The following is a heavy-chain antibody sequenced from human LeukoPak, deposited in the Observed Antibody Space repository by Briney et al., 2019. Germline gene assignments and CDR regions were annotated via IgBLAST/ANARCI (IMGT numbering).Heavy chain of an antibody. J-gene: IGHJ1*01. CDR3: ARGGDSGSYPLVEYFQH. V-gene: IGHV4-59*01. CDR2: ISYSGTT. D-gene: IGHD3-10*01. Sequence: PSETLSLTCNVPGGSISSDYWSWIRQPPGKGLEWIGYISYSGTTNYNPSLKSRVSMSLDTSKNQFSLKVASVITADTAVYYCARGGDSGSYPLVEYFQHWGQGTLVTVSS. CDR1: GGSISSDY.